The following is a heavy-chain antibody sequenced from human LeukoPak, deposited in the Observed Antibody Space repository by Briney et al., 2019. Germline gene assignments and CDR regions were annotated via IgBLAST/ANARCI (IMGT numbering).Heavy chain of an antibody. V-gene: IGHV1-18*01. Sequence: ASVKVSCKASGYTFTSYGFSWVRQAPGQGLEWMGWISAYNGNTNYAQKLQGRVTMTTDTSTSTAYMELRSLRSDDTAVYYCARVPRTLWFGDLNDNWFDPWGQGTLVTVSS. D-gene: IGHD3-10*01. J-gene: IGHJ5*02. CDR1: GYTFTSYG. CDR3: ARVPRTLWFGDLNDNWFDP. CDR2: ISAYNGNT.